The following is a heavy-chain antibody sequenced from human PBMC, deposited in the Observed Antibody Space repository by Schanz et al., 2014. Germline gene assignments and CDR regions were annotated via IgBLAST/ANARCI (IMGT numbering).Heavy chain of an antibody. J-gene: IGHJ4*02. D-gene: IGHD6-13*01. Sequence: EVQLVQSGGGLVQPGGSLRLSCTASGFTFSSYSMNWVRQAPGKGLEWVSVIGVDGTTTYYADSVKGRFTISRDNSKNTLYLQMNSLRAGDAAVYYCARGLIAAAGGAFDYWGQGTLVAVSS. V-gene: IGHV3-23*04. CDR1: GFTFSSYS. CDR2: IGVDGTTT. CDR3: ARGLIAAAGGAFDY.